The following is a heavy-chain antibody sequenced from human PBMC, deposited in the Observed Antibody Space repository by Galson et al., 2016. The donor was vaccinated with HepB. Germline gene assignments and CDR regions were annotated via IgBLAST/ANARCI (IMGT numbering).Heavy chain of an antibody. V-gene: IGHV3-23*01. CDR2: ISAGDAGT. CDR1: GFTSDSYA. D-gene: IGHD6-13*01. J-gene: IGHJ4*02. CDR3: AKGRLGSSWFPSFDY. Sequence: SLRLSCAASGFTSDSYAMSWVRQAPGKGLEWVSSISAGDAGTYYADSLKCRFTVSRDNSKNTLSLQVNSMIGEDTAVYYCAKGRLGSSWFPSFDYWGQGTVVTVSS.